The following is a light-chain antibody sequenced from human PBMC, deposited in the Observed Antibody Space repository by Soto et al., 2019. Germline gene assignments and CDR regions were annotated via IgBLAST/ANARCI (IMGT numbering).Light chain of an antibody. CDR3: QQYNSYSRT. CDR2: KAS. J-gene: IGKJ2*01. V-gene: IGKV1-5*03. Sequence: DIQMTQSPSTLSASVGDRVTLTCRASQSISTWLAWYQQKPGKAPKILIYKASNLESGVPSRFSGSGSGTEFTLTIRSLQPDDFATYYCQQYNSYSRTFGQGTKLEIK. CDR1: QSISTW.